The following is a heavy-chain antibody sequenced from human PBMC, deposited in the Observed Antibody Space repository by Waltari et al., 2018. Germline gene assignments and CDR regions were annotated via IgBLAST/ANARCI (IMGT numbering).Heavy chain of an antibody. Sequence: QLQLQESGPGLVKPSGTLSLTCAVSGDSVTNSFLWNWVRQPPGKGLEWIGQVHGSLRTNYNTCFASRVAVSIEASTKPVFLKATCAPDADTSIYFCSRERGKGLYLDTWGQGNLGTVS. CDR1: GDSVTNSFL. J-gene: IGHJ4*02. V-gene: IGHV4-4*02. CDR3: SRERGKGLYLDT. CDR2: VHGSLRT.